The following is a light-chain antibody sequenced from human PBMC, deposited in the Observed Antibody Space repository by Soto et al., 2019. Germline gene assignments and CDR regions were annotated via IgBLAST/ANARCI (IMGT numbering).Light chain of an antibody. CDR2: GAS. Sequence: EIVLTQSPGTLSLSPGETATLSCRASQSVDSSNLAWYQHRPGQAPSLLIFGASTRATGIPDRFSGSGSGADFTLTIGGLESEDFAVYYCQQFGSSPVTFGQGTKLEIK. J-gene: IGKJ2*01. CDR1: QSVDSSN. V-gene: IGKV3-20*01. CDR3: QQFGSSPVT.